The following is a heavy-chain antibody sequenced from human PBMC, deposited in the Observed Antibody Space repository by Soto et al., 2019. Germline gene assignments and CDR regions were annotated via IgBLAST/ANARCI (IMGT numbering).Heavy chain of an antibody. CDR2: ITGNGGNT. Sequence: EVQLVESGGGVVRPGGSLRLSCAASGFRFNDHDMSWVRQAPGKGLEWVSEITGNGGNTGYADSVKGRFTIFRDNAKTSLFLQMNSLRAEDTALYYCARKYCGLDYWGQGSLVTVSS. D-gene: IGHD2-21*01. J-gene: IGHJ4*02. CDR1: GFRFNDHD. V-gene: IGHV3-20*04. CDR3: ARKYCGLDY.